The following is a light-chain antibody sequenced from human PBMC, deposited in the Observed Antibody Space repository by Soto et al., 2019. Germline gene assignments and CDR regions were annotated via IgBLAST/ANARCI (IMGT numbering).Light chain of an antibody. V-gene: IGLV1-47*02. CDR1: SANIGNNS. CDR3: VSWHDSLRGLV. Sequence: QSVLTQPPSASGTPGQRVTIACSGRSANIGNNSVXWSXXXPGPAXXXLPXRXTXWPSGVPXRFSGSKSGNSASLAISGLRYEDEGAYYCVSWHDSLRGLVFATGPKVTLL. J-gene: IGLJ1*01. CDR2: RXT.